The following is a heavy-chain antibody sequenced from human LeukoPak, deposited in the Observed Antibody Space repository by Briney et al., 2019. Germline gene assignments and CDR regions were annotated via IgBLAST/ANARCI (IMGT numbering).Heavy chain of an antibody. CDR3: ASKGPQAMEVDY. Sequence: GRSLRLSCAASGFTVSSYWMHWVRQAPGKGLVWVLRINTDGSSTSYPHSAKGRFTTYRDKAKNTLYLQINSLRAEDTVVYYCASKGPQAMEVDYWGQGTLVTVSS. D-gene: IGHD1-1*01. V-gene: IGHV3-74*01. CDR1: GFTVSSYW. CDR2: INTDGSST. J-gene: IGHJ4*02.